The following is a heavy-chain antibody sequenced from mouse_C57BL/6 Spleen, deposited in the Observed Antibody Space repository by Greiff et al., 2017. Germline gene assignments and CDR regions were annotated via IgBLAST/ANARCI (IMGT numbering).Heavy chain of an antibody. CDR1: GYTFTSYW. V-gene: IGHV1-72*01. J-gene: IGHJ4*01. Sequence: QVQLKQPGAELVKPGASVKLSCKASGYTFTSYWMHWVKQRPGRGLEWIGRIDPNSGGTKYNEKFKSKATLTVDKPSSTAYMQLSSLTSEDSAVYYCARVRGSANYAAMDYWGQGTSVTVSS. CDR2: IDPNSGGT. D-gene: IGHD6-1*01. CDR3: ARVRGSANYAAMDY.